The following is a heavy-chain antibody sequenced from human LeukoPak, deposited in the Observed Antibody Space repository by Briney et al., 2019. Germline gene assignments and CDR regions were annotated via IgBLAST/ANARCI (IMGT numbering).Heavy chain of an antibody. CDR1: GFTFSSYA. CDR2: IKQDGSEK. V-gene: IGHV3-7*01. J-gene: IGHJ4*02. CDR3: ARAASFDY. Sequence: GGSLRLSRAASGFTFSSYAMSWVRQAPGKGLEWVANIKQDGSEKYYVDSVKGRFTISRDNAKNSLYLQMNSLRAEDTAVYYCARAASFDYWGQGTLVTVSS.